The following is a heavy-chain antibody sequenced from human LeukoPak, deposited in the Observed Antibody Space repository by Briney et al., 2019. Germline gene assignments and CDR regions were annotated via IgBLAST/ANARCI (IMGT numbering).Heavy chain of an antibody. D-gene: IGHD6-13*01. V-gene: IGHV4-39*07. Sequence: ETLSLTCTVSGGSISSSSYYWGWIRQPPGKGLEWIGSIYYSGSTYYNPSLKSRVTISVDTSKNQFSLKLSSVTAADTAVYYCARVGAGYSNSWGFFYFDYWGQGTLVTVSS. CDR1: GGSISSSSYY. CDR3: ARVGAGYSNSWGFFYFDY. CDR2: IYYSGST. J-gene: IGHJ4*02.